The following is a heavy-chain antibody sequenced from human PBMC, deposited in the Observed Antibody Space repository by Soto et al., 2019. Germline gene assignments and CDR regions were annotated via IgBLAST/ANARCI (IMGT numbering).Heavy chain of an antibody. CDR2: IWYDGSNK. Sequence: QVQLVESGGGVVQPGRSLRLSCAASGFTFSSYGMHWVRQAPGKGLEWVAVIWYDGSNKYYEDSVKGRFTIYRDNSKNTLYLQMNSLRAEDTAVYYCARALLRSYYYYGMDVWVQGTTVTVSS. V-gene: IGHV3-33*01. CDR1: GFTFSSYG. J-gene: IGHJ6*02. CDR3: ARALLRSYYYYGMDV. D-gene: IGHD3-22*01.